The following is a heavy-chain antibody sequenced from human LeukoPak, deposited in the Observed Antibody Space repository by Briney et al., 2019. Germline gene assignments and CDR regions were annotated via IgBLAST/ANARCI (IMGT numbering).Heavy chain of an antibody. D-gene: IGHD3-10*01. CDR1: GYSISSGYY. CDR2: IYHSGST. V-gene: IGHV4-38-2*02. CDR3: ARDLPVTDMVRGVMGGY. J-gene: IGHJ4*02. Sequence: PSETLSLTCTVSGYSISSGYYWGWIRQPPGKGLEWIGSIYHSGSTYYNPSLKSRVTISVDTSKNQFSLKLSSVTAADTAVYYCARDLPVTDMVRGVMGGYWGQGTLVTVSS.